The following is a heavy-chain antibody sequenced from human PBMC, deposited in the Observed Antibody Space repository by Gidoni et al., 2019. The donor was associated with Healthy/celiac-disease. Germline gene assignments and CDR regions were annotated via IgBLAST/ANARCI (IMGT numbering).Heavy chain of an antibody. CDR2: ISSSSSTI. Sequence: EVQPGESGGGVVQHGGSPRPTCAASGYTCRSYSMNWVRQAPGKGLEWVSFISSSSSTIYYADSVKGRFTISRDNAKNSLYLQMNSLRDEDTAVYYCARGGPEWEPNYNTIDYWGQGTLVTVSS. D-gene: IGHD1-26*01. CDR3: ARGGPEWEPNYNTIDY. V-gene: IGHV3-48*02. CDR1: GYTCRSYS. J-gene: IGHJ4*02.